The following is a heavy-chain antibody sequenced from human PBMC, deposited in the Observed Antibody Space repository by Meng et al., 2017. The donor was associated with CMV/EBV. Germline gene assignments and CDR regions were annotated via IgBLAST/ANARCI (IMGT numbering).Heavy chain of an antibody. J-gene: IGHJ4*02. Sequence: GGSLRLSCAASGFTVSSNYMSWVRQAPAKGLEWVAFIRYDGSNKYYADSVKGRFTISRDNSKNTLYLQMNSLRAEDTAVYYCAKGFQQQLAFDYWGQGMLVTVSS. V-gene: IGHV3-30*02. D-gene: IGHD6-13*01. CDR3: AKGFQQQLAFDY. CDR2: IRYDGSNK. CDR1: GFTVSSNY.